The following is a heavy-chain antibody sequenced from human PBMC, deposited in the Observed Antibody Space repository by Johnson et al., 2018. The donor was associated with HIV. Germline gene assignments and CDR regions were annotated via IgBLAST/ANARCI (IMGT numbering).Heavy chain of an antibody. CDR1: GFTFDDYA. D-gene: IGHD1-7*01. V-gene: IGHV3-30-3*01. J-gene: IGHJ3*02. CDR3: ARGLTGTRRDAFDI. CDR2: ISYDGSNK. Sequence: VQLVESGGGLVKPGRSLRLSCAASGFTFDDYAMHWVRQAPGKGLEWVAVISYDGSNKYYADSVKGRFTISRDNSKNTLYLQMNSLRAEDTAVYYCARGLTGTRRDAFDIWGQGTMVTVSS.